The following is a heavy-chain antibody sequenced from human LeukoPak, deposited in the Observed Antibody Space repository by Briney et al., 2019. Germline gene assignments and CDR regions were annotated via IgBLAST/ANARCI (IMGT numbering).Heavy chain of an antibody. J-gene: IGHJ5*02. CDR1: GFTVSSNY. CDR2: IYSGGST. D-gene: IGHD5-24*01. V-gene: IGHV3-66*01. Sequence: GGSLRLSCAASGFTVSSNYMSWVRQAPGKGLEWVSVIYSGGSTYYADSVKGRFTISRDNSKNTLYLQMNSLRAEDTAVYYCAGGGRDGYKLRWLDPWGQGTLVTVSS. CDR3: AGGGRDGYKLRWLDP.